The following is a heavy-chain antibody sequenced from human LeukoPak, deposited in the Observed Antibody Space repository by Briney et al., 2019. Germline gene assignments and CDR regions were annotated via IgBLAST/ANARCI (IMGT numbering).Heavy chain of an antibody. V-gene: IGHV4-30-4*01. J-gene: IGHJ4*02. CDR2: VHYSGST. D-gene: IGHD2-21*01. Sequence: SETLSLTCAVSGGSIRNSSFYWSWIRQPPGKGLEWIGYVHYSGSTHYNPSLKSRVTISLDTSKNQFSLKLSSVSAADTAVYYCARDVVRDYFDYWGQGALVTVSS. CDR3: ARDVVRDYFDY. CDR1: GGSIRNSSFY.